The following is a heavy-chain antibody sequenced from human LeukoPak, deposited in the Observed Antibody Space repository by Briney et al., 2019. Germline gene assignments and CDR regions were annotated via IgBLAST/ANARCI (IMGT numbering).Heavy chain of an antibody. CDR1: GGSISSSNW. CDR3: ARDGEDCSGGSYDVVGC. CDR2: IYHSGST. V-gene: IGHV4-4*02. Sequence: SETLSLTCAVSGGSISSSNWWSWVRQPPGKGLEWIGEIYHSGSTNYNPSLKSRVTISVDKSKNQFSLKLSSVTAADTAVYYCARDGEDCSGGSYDVVGCWGQGTLVTVSS. J-gene: IGHJ4*02. D-gene: IGHD2-15*01.